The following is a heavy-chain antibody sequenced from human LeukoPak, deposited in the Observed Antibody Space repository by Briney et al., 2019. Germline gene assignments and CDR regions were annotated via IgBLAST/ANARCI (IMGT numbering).Heavy chain of an antibody. CDR3: ATAGVRLRLSDLDAFDI. Sequence: GGSLRLSWAASGFTFSNAWMSWVRQAPGKGLEWVGRIKTKTDGGTTDYAAPVKGRFTISRDDLKEMLYLQMNSLKTEDTAVYYCATAGVRLRLSDLDAFDIWGQGTRVTVSS. J-gene: IGHJ3*02. V-gene: IGHV3-15*01. CDR2: IKTKTDGGTT. D-gene: IGHD5-12*01. CDR1: GFTFSNAW.